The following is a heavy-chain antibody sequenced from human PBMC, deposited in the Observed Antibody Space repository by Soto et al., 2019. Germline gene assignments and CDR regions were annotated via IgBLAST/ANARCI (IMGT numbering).Heavy chain of an antibody. CDR2: ISGSGDST. CDR3: AQGIGVGNRVHFNY. J-gene: IGHJ4*02. D-gene: IGHD3-3*02. V-gene: IGHV3-23*01. CDR1: GFTFSTYA. Sequence: EVQLLESGGGLVQPGGSLRLSCAASGFTFSTYAMNWVRQAPGKGLEWVSVISGSGDSTYYADSVKGRSTISRDNSKNALFLQMNSRIAEDTDVYYCAQGIGVGNRVHFNYWGRGALVTVSS.